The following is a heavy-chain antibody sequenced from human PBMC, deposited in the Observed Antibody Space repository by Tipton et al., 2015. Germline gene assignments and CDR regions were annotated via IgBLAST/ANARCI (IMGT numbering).Heavy chain of an antibody. D-gene: IGHD2/OR15-2a*01. V-gene: IGHV3-33*01. J-gene: IGHJ4*02. CDR2: IWFDGSKK. Sequence: SLRLSCAASGSTFSSYAMHWVRQAPGEGLEWVALIWFDGSKKYYADSVKGRFTISRDNSKNTLYLQMNSLRAEDTAVYYCARAFYSERYYLDYWGQGTLVTVSS. CDR3: ARAFYSERYYLDY. CDR1: GSTFSSYA.